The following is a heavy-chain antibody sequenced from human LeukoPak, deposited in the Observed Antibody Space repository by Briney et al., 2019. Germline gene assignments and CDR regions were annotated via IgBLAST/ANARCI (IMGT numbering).Heavy chain of an antibody. D-gene: IGHD3-22*01. Sequence: GGSLRLSCAASGFIVSGNYMTWVRQAPGKGLEWVSVLYKDGRTFYADSVKGRFTISRDNSKNTVYLQMNSPRVEDTAVYYCAKSLTYYHENSDSIWGQGTLVTVSS. V-gene: IGHV3-53*01. CDR3: AKSLTYYHENSDSI. CDR2: LYKDGRT. J-gene: IGHJ4*02. CDR1: GFIVSGNY.